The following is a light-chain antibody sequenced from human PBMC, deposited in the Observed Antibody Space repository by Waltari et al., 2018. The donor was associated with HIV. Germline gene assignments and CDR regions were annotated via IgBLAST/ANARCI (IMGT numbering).Light chain of an antibody. CDR1: QSVSTN. CDR2: GAS. CDR3: QQYNNWPLA. J-gene: IGKJ4*01. Sequence: EIMMTQSPATLSVSPGARATLSCRASQSVSTNLAWYQQTPGQAPRLLIYGASTRATGIPARFSGSGSGTDFTLTISSLQSEDSVTYYCQQYNNWPLAFGGGTKVEIK. V-gene: IGKV3-15*01.